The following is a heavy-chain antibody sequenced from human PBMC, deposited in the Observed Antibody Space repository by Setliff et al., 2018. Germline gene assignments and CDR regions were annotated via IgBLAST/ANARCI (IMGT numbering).Heavy chain of an antibody. CDR1: GFTFSNYA. J-gene: IGHJ4*02. V-gene: IGHV3-30*04. CDR3: AKFPYCGSSKCFKGH. Sequence: PGGSLRLSCATSGFTFSNYALHWVRQAPGKGLEWVAVISYDGSDKYYADSVKGRFSISRDNSKNTVYLQMNSLGPEDTAVYYCAKFPYCGSSKCFKGHWGQGTLVTVSS. CDR2: ISYDGSDK. D-gene: IGHD2-2*01.